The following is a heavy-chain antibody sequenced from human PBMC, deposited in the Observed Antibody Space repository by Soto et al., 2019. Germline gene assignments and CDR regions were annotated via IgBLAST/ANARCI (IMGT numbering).Heavy chain of an antibody. D-gene: IGHD5-12*01. CDR2: IFSSGST. Sequence: SETLSLTCTVSGGPINTFYWSWVRQPAGKGLEWIGRIFSSGSTSFNPSLESRVAMSVDTSKNHFSLNLSSVTAADMAVYYCAREGSYSAYNFAHGIQLWSFDFWGQGALVTVSS. CDR3: AREGSYSAYNFAHGIQLWSFDF. V-gene: IGHV4-4*07. CDR1: GGPINTFY. J-gene: IGHJ4*02.